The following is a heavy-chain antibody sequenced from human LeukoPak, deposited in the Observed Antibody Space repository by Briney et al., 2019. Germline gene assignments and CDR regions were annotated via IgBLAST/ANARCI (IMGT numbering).Heavy chain of an antibody. D-gene: IGHD3-3*01. CDR2: IFRGGST. V-gene: IGHV4-38-2*01. J-gene: IGHJ4*02. Sequence: PSETLSLTCAVSGYSISIPYYWGWIRQPPGKGLEWIGRIFRGGSTSYNPSLKSRLTMSMDTSKNQFSLQLTSVTAADTAVYYCARYDSRGSGSTQLEYWGQGILVTISS. CDR3: ARYDSRGSGSTQLEY. CDR1: GYSISIPYY.